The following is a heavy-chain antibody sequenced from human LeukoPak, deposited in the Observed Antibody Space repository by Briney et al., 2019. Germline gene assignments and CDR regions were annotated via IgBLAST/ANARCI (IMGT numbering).Heavy chain of an antibody. CDR3: ARGHPLIVVVVAATLGIPNWFDP. CDR1: GGSFSGYY. J-gene: IGHJ5*02. Sequence: NPSETLSLTCAVYGGSFSGYYWSWIRQPPGKGLEWIGEINHSGSTNYNPSLTSRVTISVDTSKNQFSLKLSSVTAADTAVYYCARGHPLIVVVVAATLGIPNWFDPWGQGTLVTVSS. V-gene: IGHV4-34*01. CDR2: INHSGST. D-gene: IGHD2-15*01.